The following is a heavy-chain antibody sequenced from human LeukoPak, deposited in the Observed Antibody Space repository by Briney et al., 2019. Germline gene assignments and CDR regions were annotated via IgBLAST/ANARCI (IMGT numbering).Heavy chain of an antibody. D-gene: IGHD1-26*01. CDR3: ARGATVGAMRWAFDY. CDR1: GGSISSYY. J-gene: IGHJ4*02. V-gene: IGHV4-4*07. Sequence: PSETLSLTGTVSGGSISSYYWSWIRQPAGKGLEWIGRIYTSGSTNYNPSLKSRVTMSVATSKNQFSLKLSSVTAADTAVYYCARGATVGAMRWAFDYWGQGTLVTVSS. CDR2: IYTSGST.